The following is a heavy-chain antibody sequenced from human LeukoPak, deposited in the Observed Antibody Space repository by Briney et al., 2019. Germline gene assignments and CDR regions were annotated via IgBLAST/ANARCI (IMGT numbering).Heavy chain of an antibody. CDR1: GGSISSSSYY. Sequence: PSETLSLTCTVSGGSISSSSYYWGWIRQPPGKGLEWIGSIYYSGSTYYNPSLKSRVTISVDTSKNQFSLKLSSVTAADTAVYYCARHIPTGIAVAGNAFDYWGQGTLVTVSS. CDR3: ARHIPTGIAVAGNAFDY. D-gene: IGHD6-19*01. CDR2: IYYSGST. V-gene: IGHV4-39*01. J-gene: IGHJ4*02.